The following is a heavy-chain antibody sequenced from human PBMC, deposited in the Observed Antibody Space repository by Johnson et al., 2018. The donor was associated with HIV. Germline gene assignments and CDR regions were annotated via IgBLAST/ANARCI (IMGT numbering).Heavy chain of an antibody. Sequence: VQLVESGGGLVQPGGSLRLSCAASGFTFSSYGMHWVRQAPGKGLEWVANIKQDGSEKYYVDSLKGRFTISRDNAKNSLYLQMNSLRAEDTAVYYCATFGGGSFHAFDIWGRGTMVTVSS. J-gene: IGHJ3*02. V-gene: IGHV3-7*03. CDR2: IKQDGSEK. CDR3: ATFGGGSFHAFDI. CDR1: GFTFSSYG. D-gene: IGHD1-26*01.